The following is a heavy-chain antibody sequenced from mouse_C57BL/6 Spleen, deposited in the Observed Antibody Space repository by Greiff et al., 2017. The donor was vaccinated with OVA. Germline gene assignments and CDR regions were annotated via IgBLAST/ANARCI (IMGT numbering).Heavy chain of an antibody. J-gene: IGHJ1*03. D-gene: IGHD2-1*01. CDR1: GFTFSSYA. CDR3: TRDLGYGNYEWYFDV. Sequence: EVKLVESGEGLVKPGGSLKLSCAASGFTFSSYAMSWVRQTPEKRLEWVAYISSGGDYIYYADTVKGRFTISRDNARNTLYLQMSSLKSEDTAMYYCTRDLGYGNYEWYFDVWGTGTTVTVSS. CDR2: ISSGGDYI. V-gene: IGHV5-9-1*02.